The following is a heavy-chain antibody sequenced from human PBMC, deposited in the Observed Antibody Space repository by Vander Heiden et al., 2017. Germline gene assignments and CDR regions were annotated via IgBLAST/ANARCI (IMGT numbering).Heavy chain of an antibody. CDR2: INHSGST. V-gene: IGHV4-34*01. D-gene: IGHD3-10*01. Sequence: QVQLQQWAAGLLKPSETLSLTCAVHAGSFSGYYRSWIRQPPGKGLGWIGEINHSGSTNYNPSLKSRVTISVDTSKNQFSLKLSSVTAADTAVYYCARYRRTTMVRGVIGFDYWGQGTLVTVSS. CDR3: ARYRRTTMVRGVIGFDY. CDR1: AGSFSGYY. J-gene: IGHJ4*02.